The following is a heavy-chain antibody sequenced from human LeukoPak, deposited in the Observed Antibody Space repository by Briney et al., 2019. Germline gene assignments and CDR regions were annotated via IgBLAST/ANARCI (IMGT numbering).Heavy chain of an antibody. CDR3: ARADRIGSCDY. CDR2: INEDGREE. D-gene: IGHD6-13*01. CDR1: GFTFSGYW. V-gene: IGHV3-7*01. J-gene: IGHJ4*02. Sequence: GGSLRLSCAASGFTFSGYWMSWVRQAPGKGLEWVANINEDGREEYSVDSVKGRLTTSRDNAKNSLYLQMNSLRAEDTAVYYCARADRIGSCDYWGQGTLVTVSS.